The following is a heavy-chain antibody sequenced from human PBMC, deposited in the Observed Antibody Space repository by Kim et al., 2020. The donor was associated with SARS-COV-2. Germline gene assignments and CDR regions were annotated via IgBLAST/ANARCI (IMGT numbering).Heavy chain of an antibody. J-gene: IGHJ5*02. CDR2: MNPNSGNT. CDR3: ARGGVVTIFGVVIIRWFDP. Sequence: ASVKVSCKASGYTFTSYDINWVRQATGQGLEWMGWMNPNSGNTGYAQKFQGRVTMTRNTSISTAYMELSSLRSEDTAVYYCARGGVVTIFGVVIIRWFDPWDQGTLVTVSS. D-gene: IGHD3-3*01. CDR1: GYTFTSYD. V-gene: IGHV1-8*01.